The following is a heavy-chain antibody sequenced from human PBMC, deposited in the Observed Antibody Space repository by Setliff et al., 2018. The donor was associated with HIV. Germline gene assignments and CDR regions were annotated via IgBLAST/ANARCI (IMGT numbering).Heavy chain of an antibody. V-gene: IGHV1-18*01. CDR3: ARDRGGSWTFDH. J-gene: IGHJ4*02. Sequence: ASVKVSCKPSGYTFTTYGLSWVRQAPGQGLEWMGFINPNEIMAHYAQKFQDRVALTRDTSTGTVYMELRSLRSEDTAVYYCARDRGGSWTFDHWGQGTLVTV. CDR2: INPNEIMA. CDR1: GYTFTTYG. D-gene: IGHD2-15*01.